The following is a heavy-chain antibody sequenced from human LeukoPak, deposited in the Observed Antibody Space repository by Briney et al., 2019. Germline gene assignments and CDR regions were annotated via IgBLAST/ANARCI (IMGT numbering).Heavy chain of an antibody. CDR1: VGTFSSYA. J-gene: IGHJ2*01. CDR3: ARDIHSSGWRDWYFDL. V-gene: IGHV1-69*05. CDR2: IIPIFGTA. D-gene: IGHD6-19*01. Sequence: ASVKVSCKASVGTFSSYAISWVRQAPGQGLEWMGGIIPIFGTANYAQKFQGRVTITTDESTSTAYMELSSLRSEGTAVYYCARDIHSSGWRDWYFDLWGRGTLVTVSS.